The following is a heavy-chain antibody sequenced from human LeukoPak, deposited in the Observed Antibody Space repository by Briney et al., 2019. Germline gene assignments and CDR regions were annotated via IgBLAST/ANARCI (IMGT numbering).Heavy chain of an antibody. CDR3: AREGPRPRKVAGTGWFDP. CDR1: GYTFINVD. Sequence: ASVKVSCRASGYTFINVDINWVRQASGQRLEWMGWMNPNSGNTGYAQNFQGRVTLTRDTSISTAYMELSSLRSDDTAVYYCAREGPRPRKVAGTGWFDPWGQGTLVTVSS. J-gene: IGHJ5*02. V-gene: IGHV1-8*03. CDR2: MNPNSGNT. D-gene: IGHD6-19*01.